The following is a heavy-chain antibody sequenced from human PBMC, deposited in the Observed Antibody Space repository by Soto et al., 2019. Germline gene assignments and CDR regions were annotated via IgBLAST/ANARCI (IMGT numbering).Heavy chain of an antibody. CDR2: IFYSGYN. Sequence: SETLSLTCTVSGDNISRGGYYWIWIRQSPGKGLEWIGYIFYSGYNYYNPSLKSRLSTSVDTSKNQFSLRLTSVTAADTAVYFCARLDPIVVVPTPMGWFDPWGQGTLVTVSS. J-gene: IGHJ5*02. V-gene: IGHV4-31*03. CDR3: ARLDPIVVVPTPMGWFDP. D-gene: IGHD2-2*01. CDR1: GDNISRGGYY.